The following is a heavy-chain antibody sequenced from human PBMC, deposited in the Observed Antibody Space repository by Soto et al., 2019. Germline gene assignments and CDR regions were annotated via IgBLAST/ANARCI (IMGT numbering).Heavy chain of an antibody. CDR1: GGCMSSGGDY. D-gene: IGHD3-3*01. CDR3: ARGDFWSGYYTSNWFDP. Sequence: PSESMSLTCAFSGGCMSSGGDYWSWNRQHPGKGLEWIGYIYYSGSTYYNPSLKSRVTISVDTSKNQFSLKLSSVTAADTAVYYCARGDFWSGYYTSNWFDPWGQGTLVTVSS. CDR2: IYYSGST. V-gene: IGHV4-31*11. J-gene: IGHJ5*02.